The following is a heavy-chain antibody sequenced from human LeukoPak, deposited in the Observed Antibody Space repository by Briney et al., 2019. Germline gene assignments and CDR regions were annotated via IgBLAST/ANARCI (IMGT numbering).Heavy chain of an antibody. D-gene: IGHD6-6*01. CDR3: ARRHVQYSSSSDPYYFDY. Sequence: KSSETLSLTCTVSGASISSYYWSWIRQPPGKGLEWIGYLDYSGSTKYNPSLKSRVTISVDTSKNQFSLRLSSVTAADTAVYYCARRHVQYSSSSDPYYFDYWGQGTLVTVSS. J-gene: IGHJ4*02. CDR1: GASISSYY. CDR2: LDYSGST. V-gene: IGHV4-59*01.